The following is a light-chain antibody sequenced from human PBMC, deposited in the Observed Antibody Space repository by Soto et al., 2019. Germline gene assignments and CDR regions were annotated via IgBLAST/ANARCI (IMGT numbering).Light chain of an antibody. CDR3: ASYTRSRTWV. CDR1: SSDDYTYKY. CDR2: EVS. V-gene: IGLV2-14*01. Sequence: QSVLTQPASMSGSPGQSITISCTETSSDDYTYKYVSWYQQHPGKAPKLLIYEVSNRPSGISNRFSDSQSGNTASLTISGLQTEDEASYYCASYTRSRTWVFGGGTKLTVL. J-gene: IGLJ3*02.